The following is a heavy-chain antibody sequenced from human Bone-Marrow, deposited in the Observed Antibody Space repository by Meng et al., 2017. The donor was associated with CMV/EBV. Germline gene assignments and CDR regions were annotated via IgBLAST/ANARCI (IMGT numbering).Heavy chain of an antibody. J-gene: IGHJ3*02. Sequence: GGSLRLSCAASGFTFDDYAMHWVRQAPGKGLEWVSGISWNSGSIGYADSVKGRFTISRDNAKNSLYLQMNSLRAEDMALYYCAKDSNSWYFGAFDIWGQGTMVTVSS. CDR3: AKDSNSWYFGAFDI. CDR1: GFTFDDYA. CDR2: ISWNSGSI. V-gene: IGHV3-9*03. D-gene: IGHD6-13*01.